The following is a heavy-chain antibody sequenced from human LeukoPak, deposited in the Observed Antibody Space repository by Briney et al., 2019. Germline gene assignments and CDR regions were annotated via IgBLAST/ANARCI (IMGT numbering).Heavy chain of an antibody. V-gene: IGHV3-20*01. J-gene: IGHJ6*03. CDR2: INWNGGST. CDR3: ARVANYYYYYMDV. CDR1: GFTFSSYA. Sequence: GGSLRLSCAASGFTFSSYAMSWVRQAPGKGLEWVSGINWNGGSTGYADSVKGRFTISRDNAKNSLYLQMNSLRAEDTALYHCARVANYYYYYMDVWGKGTTVTISS.